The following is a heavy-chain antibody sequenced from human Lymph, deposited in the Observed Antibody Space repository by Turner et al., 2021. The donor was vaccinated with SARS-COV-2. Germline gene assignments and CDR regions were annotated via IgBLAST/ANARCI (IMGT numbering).Heavy chain of an antibody. CDR1: GFIVSSNY. CDR3: ARDLQLYGMDV. Sequence: EVQLVETGGGLIQPGGSLRRSCAASGFIVSSNYMNWVRQAPGKGLEWVSLIYSGGSTYYADSVKGRFTISRDNSKNTLYLQMNSLRAEDTAVYYCARDLQLYGMDVWGQGTTVTVSS. J-gene: IGHJ6*02. V-gene: IGHV3-53*02. CDR2: IYSGGST. D-gene: IGHD1-1*01.